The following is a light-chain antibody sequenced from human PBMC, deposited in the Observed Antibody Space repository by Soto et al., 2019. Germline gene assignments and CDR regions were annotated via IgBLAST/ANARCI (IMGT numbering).Light chain of an antibody. CDR1: NIGSKN. CDR2: RDT. J-gene: IGLJ3*02. CDR3: QVWDSSTVV. Sequence: SYELTQPLSVSVALGQTARITCGGNNIGSKNVHWYQLNPGQAPVLVIYRDTNRPSGIPERFSGSNSGNTATLAISGAQVGDDADYYCQVWDSSTVVLGGGTKVTVL. V-gene: IGLV3-9*01.